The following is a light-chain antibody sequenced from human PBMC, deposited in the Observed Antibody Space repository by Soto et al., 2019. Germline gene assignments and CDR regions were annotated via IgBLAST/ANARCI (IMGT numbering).Light chain of an antibody. J-gene: IGKJ2*01. CDR3: QQYNNWRT. V-gene: IGKV3-15*01. CDR1: QSVSSN. Sequence: EIVMTQSPATLSVSPGERATLSCRASQSVSSNLAWYQQKPGQAPRLLIYGASTRATGIPARFSGSGSGTEFTLIISSLQSEDFAVYYCQQYNNWRTFGQGTKLEIK. CDR2: GAS.